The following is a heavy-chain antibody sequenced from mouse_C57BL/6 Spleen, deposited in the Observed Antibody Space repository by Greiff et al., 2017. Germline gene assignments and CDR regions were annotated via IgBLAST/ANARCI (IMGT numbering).Heavy chain of an antibody. CDR2: IYPGCGST. CDR1: GYTFTSYW. CDR3: ARPPIYYDYDCYYAMDY. D-gene: IGHD2-4*01. V-gene: IGHV1-55*01. J-gene: IGHJ4*01. Sequence: VQLQQSGAELVKPGASVKMSCMASGYTFTSYWITWVKQRPGQGLEWIGDIYPGCGSTNYNEKFKGKATLTVDTSSCTTYMQLSSLTSEDSAVYYCARPPIYYDYDCYYAMDYWGQGTSVTVSS.